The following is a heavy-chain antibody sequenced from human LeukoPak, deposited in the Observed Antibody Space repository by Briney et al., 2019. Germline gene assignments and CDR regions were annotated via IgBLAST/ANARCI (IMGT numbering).Heavy chain of an antibody. CDR3: ARAPGYRSFLDY. CDR2: ISSSSSYI. V-gene: IGHV3-21*01. D-gene: IGHD6-13*01. J-gene: IGHJ4*02. CDR1: GFTFSSYS. Sequence: AGGSLRLSCAASGFTFSSYSMNWVRQAPGKGLEWVSSISSSSSYIYYADSVKGRFTISRDNAKNSLYLQMNSLRAEDTAVYYCARAPGYRSFLDYWGQGTLVTVSS.